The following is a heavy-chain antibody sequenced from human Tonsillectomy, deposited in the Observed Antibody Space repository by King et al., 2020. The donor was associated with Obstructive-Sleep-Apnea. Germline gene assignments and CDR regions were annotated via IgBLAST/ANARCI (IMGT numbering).Heavy chain of an antibody. Sequence: VQLVESGGGLVKPGGSLRLSCAASGFTFSNAWMSWVRQAPGKGLEWVGCIKSKTDGGTTDYAAPVKGRFTISREHSKNTLYLQMNSLKTEDTAVYYCTTDFWGQGTLVTVSS. CDR3: TTDF. J-gene: IGHJ4*02. CDR1: GFTFSNAW. V-gene: IGHV3-15*01. CDR2: IKSKTDGGTT.